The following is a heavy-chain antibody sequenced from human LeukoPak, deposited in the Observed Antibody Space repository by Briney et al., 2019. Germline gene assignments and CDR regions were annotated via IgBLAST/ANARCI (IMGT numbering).Heavy chain of an antibody. CDR3: ARDWGAHYYDSSGRAFDI. Sequence: SETLSLTCTISGGSISANYWIWMRQPAGKGLEYIGRIYSSGSTNYNPSLKSRVTMSVDTSKNQFSLKLSSVTAADTAVYYCARDWGAHYYDSSGRAFDIWGQGTMVTVSS. V-gene: IGHV4-4*07. J-gene: IGHJ3*02. CDR1: GGSISANY. CDR2: IYSSGST. D-gene: IGHD3-22*01.